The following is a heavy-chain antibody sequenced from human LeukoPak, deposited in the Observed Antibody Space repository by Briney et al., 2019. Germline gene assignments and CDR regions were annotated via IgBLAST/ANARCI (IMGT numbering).Heavy chain of an antibody. CDR3: ARGVSLVRGMWFDP. J-gene: IGHJ5*02. V-gene: IGHV4-61*02. CDR1: ADSISSGIYY. Sequence: PSESLSLTCTVSADSISSGIYYWSWIRQPAGKALEWIGRISTSGSTDYNPSLRSRVTISSDASKHQLSLRLNSVTAADTAMYYCARGVSLVRGMWFDPWGQGTLVAVSS. CDR2: ISTSGST. D-gene: IGHD3-10*01.